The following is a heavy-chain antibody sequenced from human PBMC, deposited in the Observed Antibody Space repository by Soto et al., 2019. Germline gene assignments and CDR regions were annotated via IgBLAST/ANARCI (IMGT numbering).Heavy chain of an antibody. Sequence: SETLSLTCAVSGGSISSGGYSWSWIRQPPGKGLEWIGYIYHSGSTYYNPSLKSRVTISVDRSKNQFSLKLSSVTAADTAVYYCARDQGTVTLGSWFDPWGQGTLVTVSS. D-gene: IGHD4-17*01. J-gene: IGHJ5*02. CDR3: ARDQGTVTLGSWFDP. CDR1: GGSISSGGYS. V-gene: IGHV4-30-2*01. CDR2: IYHSGST.